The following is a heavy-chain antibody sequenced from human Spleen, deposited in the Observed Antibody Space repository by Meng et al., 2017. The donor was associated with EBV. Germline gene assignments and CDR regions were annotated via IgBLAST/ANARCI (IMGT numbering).Heavy chain of an antibody. CDR1: GFSLDTSGVA. CDR3: VHTSTPSSWQPDF. Sequence: QITLKESGPALXXXXXTXALXXTFSGFSLDTSGVAVGWIRQPPGKPLEWLALIYWDDDKRYSPSLESRLTITRGPSRNQVVLRMTNVDPADTGTYFCVHTSTPSSWQPDFWGQGTLVTVSS. V-gene: IGHV2-5*02. J-gene: IGHJ4*02. CDR2: IYWDDDK. D-gene: IGHD6-13*01.